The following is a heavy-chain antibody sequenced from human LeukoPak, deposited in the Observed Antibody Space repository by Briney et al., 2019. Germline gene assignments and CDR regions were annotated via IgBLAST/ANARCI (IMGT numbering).Heavy chain of an antibody. J-gene: IGHJ4*02. CDR2: ISSSSSYI. Sequence: PGGSLRLSCAASGFTFSSYSMNWVRQAPGKGLEWVSSISSSSSYIYYADSVKGRFTISRDNAKNSLHLQMNSLRAEDTAVYYCARDYYDSSGYYYLSYWGQGTLVTVSS. CDR1: GFTFSSYS. V-gene: IGHV3-21*01. CDR3: ARDYYDSSGYYYLSY. D-gene: IGHD3-22*01.